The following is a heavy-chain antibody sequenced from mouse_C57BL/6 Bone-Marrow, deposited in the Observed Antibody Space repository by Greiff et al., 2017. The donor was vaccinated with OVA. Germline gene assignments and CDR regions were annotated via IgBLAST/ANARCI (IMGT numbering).Heavy chain of an antibody. CDR2: IDPSDSYT. V-gene: IGHV1-69*01. D-gene: IGHD2-4*01. J-gene: IGHJ3*01. CDR1: GYTFTSYW. CDR3: ATDSRAWFAY. Sequence: QVQLQQPGAELVMPGASVKLSCKASGYTFTSYWMHWVKQRPGQGLEWIGEIDPSDSYTNYNQKFKGKSTLTVDKSSSTAYMQLSSLTSEDSAVYYCATDSRAWFAYWGQGTLVTVSA.